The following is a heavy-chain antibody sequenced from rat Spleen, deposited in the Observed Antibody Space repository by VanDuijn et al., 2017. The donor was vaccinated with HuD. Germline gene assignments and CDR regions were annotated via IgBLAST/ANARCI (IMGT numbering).Heavy chain of an antibody. CDR3: ARPTEGIAWFVY. Sequence: EVQLVESGGGLVQPGRSMKLSCAASGFTFSNYHMAWVRQAQTKGLEWVASISSGGGDTYYRDSVKGRFTISRDIAKSILFLEMDSLRSEDTATYYCARPTEGIAWFVYWGQGTLVTVSS. CDR1: GFTFSNYH. J-gene: IGHJ3*01. D-gene: IGHD1-11*01. CDR2: ISSGGGDT. V-gene: IGHV5-25*01.